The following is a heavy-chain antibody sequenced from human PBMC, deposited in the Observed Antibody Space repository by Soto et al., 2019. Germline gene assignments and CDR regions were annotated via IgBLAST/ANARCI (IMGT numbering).Heavy chain of an antibody. CDR2: ISYDGSNK. D-gene: IGHD3-10*01. CDR3: AKDDLWFGELPAHAFAI. CDR1: GFTFSSYG. J-gene: IGHJ3*02. Sequence: GSLRLSCAASGFTFSSYGMHWVRQAPGKGLEWVAVISYDGSNKYYADSVKGRFTISRDNSKNTLYLQMNSLRAEDTAVYYCAKDDLWFGELPAHAFAISGQRKMVTGS. V-gene: IGHV3-30*18.